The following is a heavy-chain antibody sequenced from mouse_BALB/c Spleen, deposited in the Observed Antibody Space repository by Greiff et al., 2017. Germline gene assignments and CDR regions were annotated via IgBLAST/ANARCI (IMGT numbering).Heavy chain of an antibody. Sequence: VQLQQSGAELAKPGASVKMSCKASGYTFTSYWMHWVKQRPGQGLEWIGYINPSTGYTEYNQKFKDKATLTADKSSSTAYMQLSSLTSEDSAVYYCARSGGYDGWFAYWGQGTLVTGSA. CDR3: ARSGGYDGWFAY. CDR2: INPSTGYT. D-gene: IGHD2-2*01. V-gene: IGHV1-7*01. CDR1: GYTFTSYW. J-gene: IGHJ3*01.